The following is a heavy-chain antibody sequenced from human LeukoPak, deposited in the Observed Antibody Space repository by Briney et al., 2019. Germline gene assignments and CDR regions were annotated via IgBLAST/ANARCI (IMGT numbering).Heavy chain of an antibody. CDR1: GLSFTNYA. CDR3: ARQRATGWFDP. D-gene: IGHD3-10*01. V-gene: IGHV3-30*04. J-gene: IGHJ5*02. CDR2: ISHDGRNK. Sequence: PGRSLKLSCAVSGLSFTNYAMHWVRQAPGKGLEWVAVISHDGRNKYYADSVKGRLTLSRDTFKNTLFLQMNSLRPDDTAVYYCARQRATGWFDPWGQGTLVTVSS.